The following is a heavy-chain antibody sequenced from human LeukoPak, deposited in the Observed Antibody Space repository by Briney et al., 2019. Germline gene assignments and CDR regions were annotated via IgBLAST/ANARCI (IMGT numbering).Heavy chain of an antibody. V-gene: IGHV3-21*01. CDR3: ARDSGYCGGGSCYNDAFDI. J-gene: IGHJ3*02. D-gene: IGHD2-15*01. CDR2: ISSSSRYI. Sequence: GGSLILSCAASGFTFSSYSMNWVRQAPGKGLEWVSSISSSSRYIYYADSVKGRFTISRDNAKNSLYLQMNSLRAEDTAVYYCARDSGYCGGGSCYNDAFDIWGQGTMVTVSS. CDR1: GFTFSSYS.